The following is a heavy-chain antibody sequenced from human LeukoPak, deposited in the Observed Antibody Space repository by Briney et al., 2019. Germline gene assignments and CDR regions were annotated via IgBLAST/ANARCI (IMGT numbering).Heavy chain of an antibody. Sequence: SETLSLTCTVSGGSISSSSYFWGWIRQPPGKGLEWVGSIFYSGSTYYNPSLNSRVTISIDTSKNQFSLRLSSVTAADTAVYYCARQMNTVTADYWGQGTLVTVSS. CDR2: IFYSGST. V-gene: IGHV4-39*01. J-gene: IGHJ4*02. CDR1: GGSISSSSYF. CDR3: ARQMNTVTADY. D-gene: IGHD4-17*01.